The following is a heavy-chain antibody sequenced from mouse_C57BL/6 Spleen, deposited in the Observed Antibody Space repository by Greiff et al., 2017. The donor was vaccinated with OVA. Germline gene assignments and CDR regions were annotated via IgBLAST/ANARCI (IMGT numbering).Heavy chain of an antibody. V-gene: IGHV1-64*01. CDR2: IHPNSGST. CDR3: AREGASNYSSYYAMDY. Sequence: QVQLQQPGAELVKPGASVKLSCKASGYTFTSYWMHWVKQRPGQGLEWIGMIHPNSGSTNYNEKFKSKATLTVDKSSSTAYMQLSSLTSEDSAVYYCAREGASNYSSYYAMDYWGQGTSVTVSS. J-gene: IGHJ4*01. CDR1: GYTFTSYW. D-gene: IGHD2-5*01.